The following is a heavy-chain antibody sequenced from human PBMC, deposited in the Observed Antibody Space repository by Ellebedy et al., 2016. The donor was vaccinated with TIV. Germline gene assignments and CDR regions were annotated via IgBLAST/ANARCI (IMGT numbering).Heavy chain of an antibody. CDR1: GFSFSDYY. V-gene: IGHV3-11*05. J-gene: IGHJ3*02. D-gene: IGHD3-16*01. CDR3: AKDQVGGDGRWVFDI. Sequence: PGGSLRLSCAASGFSFSDYYMSWIRQTPGKGLAWVSYISSSGSYTNYADSVKGRFTISRDNAKNSLDLQMNSLRAEDTAIYFCAKDQVGGDGRWVFDIWGRGTMVTVSS. CDR2: ISSSGSYT.